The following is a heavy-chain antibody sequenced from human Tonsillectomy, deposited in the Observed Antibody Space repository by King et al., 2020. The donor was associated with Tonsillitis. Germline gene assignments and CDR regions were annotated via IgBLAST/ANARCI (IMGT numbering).Heavy chain of an antibody. CDR3: ARIQQEETLTIFGVATTVQYYMDV. D-gene: IGHD3-3*01. CDR2: IFSNDEK. V-gene: IGHV2-26*01. CDR1: GFSLSNARMG. J-gene: IGHJ6*03. Sequence: TLKESGPVLVKPTETLTLTCTVSGFSLSNARMGVSWIRQPPGKALEWLAHIFSNDEKSYSTSLKSRLTISKDTSKSQVVLTMTDMDPVDTATYYCARIQQEETLTIFGVATTVQYYMDVWGKGTTVTVSS.